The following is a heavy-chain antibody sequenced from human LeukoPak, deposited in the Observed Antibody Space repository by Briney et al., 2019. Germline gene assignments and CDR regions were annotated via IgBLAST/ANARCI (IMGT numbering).Heavy chain of an antibody. CDR1: GFTVTSSY. J-gene: IGHJ4*02. V-gene: IGHV3-66*01. Sequence: GGSLRLSCAGSGFTVTSSYMNWVRQAPGKGLEWVSIVYSDGTTYYAGSVKGRFTISRDNSKNTLYLQMNRLRAEDTAVYYCARDDWGSGFPLLYWGQGTLVTASS. CDR2: VYSDGTT. CDR3: ARDDWGSGFPLLY. D-gene: IGHD7-27*01.